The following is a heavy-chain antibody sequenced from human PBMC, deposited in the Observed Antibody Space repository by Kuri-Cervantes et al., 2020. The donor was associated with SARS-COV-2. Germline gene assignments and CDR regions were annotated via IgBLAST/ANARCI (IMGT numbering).Heavy chain of an antibody. CDR2: IYYSGST. J-gene: IGHJ6*02. CDR1: GGSISGSSYY. CDR3: ARRSPQSYYYGMDV. Sequence: SETLSLTCTVFGGSISGSSYYWDWIRQPPGRGREWSGSIYYSGSTYYNPSLKSRVTISVDTSKNQFSLNLTSVTAADSAVFYCARRSPQSYYYGMDVWGQGTTVTVSS. V-gene: IGHV4-39*01.